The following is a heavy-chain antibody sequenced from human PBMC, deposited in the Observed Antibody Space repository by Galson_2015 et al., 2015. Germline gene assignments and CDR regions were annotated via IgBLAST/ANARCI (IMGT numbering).Heavy chain of an antibody. CDR3: VKDEYCSDIHCSGAFDP. D-gene: IGHD2-15*01. CDR2: ISRNGGST. V-gene: IGHV3-64D*06. CDR1: GFTFSGYA. Sequence: SLRLSCAASGFTFSGYAMYWVRQAPGKGLEYVSGISRNGGSTYYADSVKGRFTISRDNSKNTLNLQMRSLRDEDTAVYYCVKDEYCSDIHCSGAFDPWGQGTLVTVSS. J-gene: IGHJ5*02.